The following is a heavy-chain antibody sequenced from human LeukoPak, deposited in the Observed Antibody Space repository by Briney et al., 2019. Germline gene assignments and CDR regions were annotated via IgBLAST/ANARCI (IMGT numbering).Heavy chain of an antibody. CDR1: GGSIGSGDFY. V-gene: IGHV4-30-4*01. J-gene: IGHJ4*02. CDR2: IYNSGST. D-gene: IGHD3-16*02. CDR3: VRGPNYVWGSYQYFDY. Sequence: KPSETLSLTCSVSGGSIGSGDFYWSWIRQPPGKGLEWIGYIYNSGSTFYNPSLKSRVTISVDTSKNQFSLKLNSVTAADTAVYYCVRGPNYVWGSYQYFDYWGQGTLVTVSS.